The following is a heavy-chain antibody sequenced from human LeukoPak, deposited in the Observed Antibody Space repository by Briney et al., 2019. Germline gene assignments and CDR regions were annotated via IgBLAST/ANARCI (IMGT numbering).Heavy chain of an antibody. D-gene: IGHD5-18*01. CDR3: ATYRQVLLPFES. V-gene: IGHV3-7*03. Sequence: PGGSLRLSCAVSGFIFSDFSMSWVRQAPGKGLEWVAKMDENGREIFYVDSVKGRFTISRDNSKSILSLQMNSLRAEDTATYYCATYRQVLLPFESWGQGTLVTVSS. J-gene: IGHJ4*02. CDR2: MDENGREI. CDR1: GFIFSDFS.